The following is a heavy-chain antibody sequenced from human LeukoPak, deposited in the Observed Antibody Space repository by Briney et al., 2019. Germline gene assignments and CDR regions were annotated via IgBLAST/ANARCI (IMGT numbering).Heavy chain of an antibody. Sequence: SETLSLTCTVSGGSISSYYWSWIRQPPRKGLEWIGYIYTSGSTNYNPSLKSRVTISVDTSKNQFSLKLSSVTAADTAVYYCARLRGYSNYYYFDYWGQGTLVTVSS. CDR1: GGSISSYY. CDR2: IYTSGST. D-gene: IGHD4-11*01. V-gene: IGHV4-4*09. CDR3: ARLRGYSNYYYFDY. J-gene: IGHJ4*02.